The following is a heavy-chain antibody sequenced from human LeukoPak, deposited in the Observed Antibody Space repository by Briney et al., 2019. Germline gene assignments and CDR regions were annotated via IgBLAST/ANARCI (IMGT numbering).Heavy chain of an antibody. V-gene: IGHV1-3*01. CDR3: ARDSKRVAAAGSPPDY. D-gene: IGHD6-13*01. J-gene: IGHJ4*02. CDR1: GYTFTSYA. CDR2: INAGNGNT. Sequence: ASVKVSCKASGYTFTSYAMHWVRQAPGQRLEWMGWINAGNGNTKYSQKFQGRVTITRNTSASIAYMELSSLRSDDTAVYYCARDSKRVAAAGSPPDYWGQETLVTVSS.